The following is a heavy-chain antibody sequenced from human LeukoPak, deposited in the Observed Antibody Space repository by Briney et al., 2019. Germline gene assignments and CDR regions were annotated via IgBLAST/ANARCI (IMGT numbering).Heavy chain of an antibody. V-gene: IGHV4-59*03. J-gene: IGHJ4*02. Sequence: SSETLSLTCTVSGGSISSYYWSWIRQAPGKGLEWIGHNMNTYYNPSLKSRVTISIDTSKNQFSLMLSTVTAADTAIYYCATYYVNGAGRGHWGPGTLVTVSS. D-gene: IGHD2-8*01. CDR3: ATYYVNGAGRGH. CDR1: GGSISSYY. CDR2: NMNT.